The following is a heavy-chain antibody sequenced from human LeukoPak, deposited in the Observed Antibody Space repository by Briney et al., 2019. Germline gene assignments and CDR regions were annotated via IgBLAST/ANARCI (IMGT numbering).Heavy chain of an antibody. J-gene: IGHJ6*03. CDR2: IYHSGST. CDR3: ARGSFGVVIVPYYYYDMDV. V-gene: IGHV4-38-2*02. CDR1: GYSISSGYY. D-gene: IGHD3-3*01. Sequence: SETLSLTCTVSGYSISSGYYWGWIRQPPGKGLEWIGSIYHSGSTYYNPSLKSRVTISVDTSKNQFSLTLSSVTAADTAVYYCARGSFGVVIVPYYYYDMDVWGKGTTVTVSS.